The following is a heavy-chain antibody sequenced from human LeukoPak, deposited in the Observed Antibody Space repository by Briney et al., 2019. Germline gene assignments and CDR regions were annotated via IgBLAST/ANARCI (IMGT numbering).Heavy chain of an antibody. D-gene: IGHD2-21*02. V-gene: IGHV3-21*01. CDR2: ISSSSSYI. Sequence: GGALRLSCAASGFTFSSYGMSGVGQAPGKGGEGVSAISSSSSYIYYADSVKGRFTISRDNAKNSLYLQMNSLSAEDTAVYYCAREAYCGGDCYDAFDIWGQGTMVTVSS. CDR1: GFTFSSYG. J-gene: IGHJ3*02. CDR3: AREAYCGGDCYDAFDI.